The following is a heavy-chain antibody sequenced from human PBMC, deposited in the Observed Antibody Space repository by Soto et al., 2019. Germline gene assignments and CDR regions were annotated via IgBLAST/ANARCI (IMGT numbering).Heavy chain of an antibody. CDR1: GGSISSGDYY. V-gene: IGHV4-30-4*01. Sequence: SETLSLTCTVSGGSISSGDYYWSWIRQPPGKGLEWIGYIYYSGSTYYNPSLKSRVTISVDTSKNQFSLKLSSVTAADTAVYYCCSRLAGPPPLGYYGMDVWGQGTTVTVYS. CDR2: IYYSGST. D-gene: IGHD6-19*01. CDR3: CSRLAGPPPLGYYGMDV. J-gene: IGHJ6*02.